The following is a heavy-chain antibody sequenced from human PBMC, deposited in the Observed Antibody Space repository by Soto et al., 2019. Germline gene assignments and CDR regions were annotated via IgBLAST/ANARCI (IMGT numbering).Heavy chain of an antibody. D-gene: IGHD2-15*01. V-gene: IGHV2-5*02. Sequence: QITLKESGPPSVKPTQTLTLTCAFSGFSLSTSGVGVAWIRQPPGKALEWLALIYWDDDKRYRPSLESRLTITKDISKNQVVLTMTNIDSVDTATDYCAYLPCSGGSCYWFSFSGMDVWGQGTTVTVSS. CDR1: GFSLSTSGVG. CDR3: AYLPCSGGSCYWFSFSGMDV. J-gene: IGHJ6*02. CDR2: IYWDDDK.